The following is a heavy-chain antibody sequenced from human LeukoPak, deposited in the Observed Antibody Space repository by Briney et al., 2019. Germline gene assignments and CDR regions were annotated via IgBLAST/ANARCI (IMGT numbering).Heavy chain of an antibody. J-gene: IGHJ6*02. CDR2: IKQDGSEK. Sequence: AGGSLRLSCAASGFTFSSYWMSWVRQAPGKGLEWVANIKQDGSEKYYVDSVKGRFTISRDNAKNSLYLQMNSLRAEDTAVYYCARDGSSWYGDYYGMDVWGQGTTVTVSS. V-gene: IGHV3-7*01. CDR1: GFTFSSYW. D-gene: IGHD6-13*01. CDR3: ARDGSSWYGDYYGMDV.